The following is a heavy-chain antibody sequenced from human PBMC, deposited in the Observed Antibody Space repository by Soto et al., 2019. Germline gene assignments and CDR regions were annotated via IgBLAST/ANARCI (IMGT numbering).Heavy chain of an antibody. J-gene: IGHJ2*01. CDR3: ARKYTSSSGFYFDL. CDR2: IYYTGST. CDR1: GSSITNSNW. D-gene: IGHD6-6*01. V-gene: IGHV4-28*01. Sequence: QVQLQESGPGLVRPSDTLSLTCAVSGSSITNSNWWGWFRQPPGKGLEWIGYIYYTGSTYNNPSLKSRVVMSLDTSKNQFSLKLSSVTAVDTAVYYCARKYTSSSGFYFDLWGRGTLVTVSS.